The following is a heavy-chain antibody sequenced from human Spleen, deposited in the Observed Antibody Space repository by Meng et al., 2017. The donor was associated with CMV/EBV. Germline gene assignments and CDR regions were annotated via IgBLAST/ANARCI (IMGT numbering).Heavy chain of an antibody. CDR1: GYTFSGYY. J-gene: IGHJ6*02. Sequence: ASVKVSCKASGYTFSGYYMHWVRQAPGQGLEWMGWINPKSGGTKYAQKFQGRITMTGDTSITTAYMELSRLTSDDMAVYHCARVKRYCTGGTCSSTGYYGMDVWGQGTTVTVSS. CDR2: INPKSGGT. D-gene: IGHD2-15*01. CDR3: ARVKRYCTGGTCSSTGYYGMDV. V-gene: IGHV1-2*02.